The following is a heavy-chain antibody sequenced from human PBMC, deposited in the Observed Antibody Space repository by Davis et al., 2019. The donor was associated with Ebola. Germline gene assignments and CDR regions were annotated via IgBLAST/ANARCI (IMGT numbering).Heavy chain of an antibody. CDR3: ARDTVIIFPYYDGIDV. J-gene: IGHJ6*02. D-gene: IGHD3-10*01. CDR2: IIPIFGTA. CDR1: GGTFSSYA. V-gene: IGHV1-69*13. Sequence: SVKVSCKASGGTFSSYAISWVRQASGQGLEWMGGIIPIFGTANYAQKFQGRVTITADVSTSTAYMELSSLRSEDTAVYYCARDTVIIFPYYDGIDVRGQGTTVTVSS.